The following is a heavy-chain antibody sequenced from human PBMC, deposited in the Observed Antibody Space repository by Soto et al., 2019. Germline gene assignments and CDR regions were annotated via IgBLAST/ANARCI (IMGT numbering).Heavy chain of an antibody. CDR1: GFTFSSYS. V-gene: IGHV3-48*02. Sequence: EVQLVESGGGLVQPGGSLRLSCAASGFTFSSYSMNWVRQAPGKGLEWVSYISSSSSTIYYADSVKGRFTISRDNAKTSLYLQMNSLRDEDTAVYYCARDSGGSPRGYYYYGMDVWGQGTTVTVSS. CDR2: ISSSSSTI. D-gene: IGHD1-26*01. CDR3: ARDSGGSPRGYYYYGMDV. J-gene: IGHJ6*02.